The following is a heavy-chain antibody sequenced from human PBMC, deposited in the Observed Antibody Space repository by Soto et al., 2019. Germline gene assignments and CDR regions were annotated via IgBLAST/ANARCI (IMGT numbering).Heavy chain of an antibody. V-gene: IGHV4-61*08. D-gene: IGHD5-12*01. CDR3: ARARGYDPYFDF. Sequence: SETLSLTCTVSGGSVSSGGYYWSWIRQPPGKGLEWIGYIYYSGSTNYNPSLKSRVTISVDTSKNQFSLKLSSVTAADTAVYYCARARGYDPYFDFWGQGTLVTVSS. CDR1: GGSVSSGGYY. CDR2: IYYSGST. J-gene: IGHJ4*02.